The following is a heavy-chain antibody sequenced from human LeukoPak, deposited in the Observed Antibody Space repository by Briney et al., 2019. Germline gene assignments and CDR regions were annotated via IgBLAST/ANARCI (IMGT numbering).Heavy chain of an antibody. CDR3: ARSLPLTWIQPTLHYYMDV. J-gene: IGHJ6*03. Sequence: ASVKVSCKASGYTFTSYGISWVRQAPGQGLEWMGWINPNSGGTNYAQKFQGRVTMTRDTSISTAYMELSRLRSDDTAVYYCARSLPLTWIQPTLHYYMDVWGKGTTVTVSS. CDR1: GYTFTSYG. CDR2: INPNSGGT. V-gene: IGHV1-2*02. D-gene: IGHD5-18*01.